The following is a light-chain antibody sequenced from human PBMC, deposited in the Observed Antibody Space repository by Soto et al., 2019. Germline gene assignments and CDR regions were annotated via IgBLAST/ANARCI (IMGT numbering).Light chain of an antibody. Sequence: EIVLTQSPGTLSLSPGERATLSCRTSQTVISRHLARYQQRPGQAPRLLIYGASSRATGIPERFSGSGSGTDFTLTISRLEPEDFAVYFCQQYNNWPPAFGPGTKVDIK. CDR1: QTVISRH. CDR2: GAS. V-gene: IGKV3-20*01. CDR3: QQYNNWPPA. J-gene: IGKJ3*01.